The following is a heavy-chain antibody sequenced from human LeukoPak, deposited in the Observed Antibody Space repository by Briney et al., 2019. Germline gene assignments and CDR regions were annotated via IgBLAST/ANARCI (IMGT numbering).Heavy chain of an antibody. J-gene: IGHJ6*03. V-gene: IGHV3-30*02. CDR2: IRYDGSNN. Sequence: GGSLRLSCAASGFTFSSYGMHWVRQAPGKGLEWVAFIRYDGSNNYYEDSVKGRFTISRDNSKNTLYLQMSSLRAEDTAVYYCAKDVVVVQFANYFYKMDVWGKGTTVTVS. CDR1: GFTFSSYG. CDR3: AKDVVVVQFANYFYKMDV. D-gene: IGHD2-2*01.